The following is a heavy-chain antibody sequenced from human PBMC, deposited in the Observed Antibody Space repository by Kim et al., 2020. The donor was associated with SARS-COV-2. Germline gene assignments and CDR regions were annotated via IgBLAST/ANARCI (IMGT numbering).Heavy chain of an antibody. Sequence: GGSLRLSCAASGFTFSSYGMHWVRQAPGKGLEWVAVIWYDGSNKYYADSVKGRFTISRDNSKNTLYLQMNSLRAEDTAVYYCARTWGCSSTSCYGYYYYGMDVWGQGTTVTVSS. D-gene: IGHD2-2*01. CDR3: ARTWGCSSTSCYGYYYYGMDV. CDR1: GFTFSSYG. CDR2: IWYDGSNK. J-gene: IGHJ6*02. V-gene: IGHV3-33*01.